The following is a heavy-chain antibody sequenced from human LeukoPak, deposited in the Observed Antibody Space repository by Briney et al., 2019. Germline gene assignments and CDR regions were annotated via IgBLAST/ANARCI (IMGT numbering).Heavy chain of an antibody. CDR2: MYDSENT. CDR3: ARHWPHCSGGSCYEGYYYGMDV. CDR1: GGSISSGIYY. Sequence: PSETLSFTCTVSGGSISSGIYYWGWIRQPPGKGLEWIGSMYDSENTYSNPSLKSRVTISVDTSKNQFSLKLSSVTAADTAVYYCARHWPHCSGGSCYEGYYYGMDVWGQGTTVTVSS. D-gene: IGHD2-15*01. J-gene: IGHJ6*02. V-gene: IGHV4-39*01.